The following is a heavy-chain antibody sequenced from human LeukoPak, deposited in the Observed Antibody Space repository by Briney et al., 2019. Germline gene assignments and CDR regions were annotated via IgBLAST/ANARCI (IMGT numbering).Heavy chain of an antibody. CDR3: ASAMYYYYYGMDV. CDR2: ISGDGGST. J-gene: IGHJ6*02. CDR1: GFTFDDYA. D-gene: IGHD2-2*01. V-gene: IGHV3-43*02. Sequence: GGSLRLSCAASGFTFDDYAMHWVRQAPGKGLEWVSLISGDGGSTYYADSVKGRFTISRDNSKNSLYLQMNSLRTEDTALYYCASAMYYYYYGMDVWAKGPRSPSP.